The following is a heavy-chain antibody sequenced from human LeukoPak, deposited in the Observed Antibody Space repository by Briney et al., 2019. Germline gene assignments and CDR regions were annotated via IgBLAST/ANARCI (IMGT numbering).Heavy chain of an antibody. CDR3: AKYGNWGSAGDY. V-gene: IGHV3-23*01. J-gene: IGHJ4*02. Sequence: GRSLRLSCAASGFTFDDYAMHWVRQAPGKGLEWVSAISGSGGSTYYADSVKGRFTISRDNSKNTLYLQMNSLRAEDTAVYYCAKYGNWGSAGDYWGQGTLVTVSS. D-gene: IGHD7-27*01. CDR1: GFTFDDYA. CDR2: ISGSGGST.